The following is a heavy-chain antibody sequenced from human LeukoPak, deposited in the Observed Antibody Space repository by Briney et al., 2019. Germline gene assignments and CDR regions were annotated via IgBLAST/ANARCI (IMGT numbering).Heavy chain of an antibody. CDR3: ARGRTYYSP. V-gene: IGHV4-31*03. Sequence: SETLSLTCTVSGGAIRDGGYYWSWIRQHPGKGLERIGCISYSGTTYYNPSLGGRVTISVDTSKNQFSLNLNSVTAADTAVYSRARGRTYYSPWGQGKWVTVSS. CDR2: ISYSGTT. CDR1: GGAIRDGGYY. J-gene: IGHJ5*02. D-gene: IGHD3-10*01.